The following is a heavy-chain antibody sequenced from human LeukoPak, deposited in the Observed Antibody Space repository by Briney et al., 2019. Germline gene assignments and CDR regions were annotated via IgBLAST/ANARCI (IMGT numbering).Heavy chain of an antibody. CDR1: GFTFSSCA. CDR3: ATSMVRGVLIIYYYYGMDV. Sequence: GGSLRLSCAASGFTFSSCAMSWVRQAPGKGLEWVSAISGSGGSTYYADSVKGRFTISRDNSKNTLYLQMNSLRAEDTAVYYCATSMVRGVLIIYYYYGMDVWGQGTTVTVSS. D-gene: IGHD3-10*01. CDR2: ISGSGGST. J-gene: IGHJ6*02. V-gene: IGHV3-23*01.